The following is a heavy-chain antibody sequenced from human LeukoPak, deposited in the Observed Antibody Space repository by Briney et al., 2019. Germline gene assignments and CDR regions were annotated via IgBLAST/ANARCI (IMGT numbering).Heavy chain of an antibody. J-gene: IGHJ5*02. D-gene: IGHD3-22*01. Sequence: GASVKVSCKASGGTFNSYTISWVRQAPGQGLEWMGRITPILGIANYAQKFQGRVTITADKSTSTAYMELSSLRSEDTAVYCCARELKTYYYDSSGYALYNWFDPWGQGTLVTVSS. V-gene: IGHV1-69*04. CDR1: GGTFNSYT. CDR3: ARELKTYYYDSSGYALYNWFDP. CDR2: ITPILGIA.